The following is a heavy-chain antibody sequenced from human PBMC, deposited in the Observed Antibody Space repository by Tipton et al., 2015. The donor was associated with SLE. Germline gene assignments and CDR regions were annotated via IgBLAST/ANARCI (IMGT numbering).Heavy chain of an antibody. CDR3: ARDNPTHSCLDY. CDR1: GDSISSTY. CDR2: IYYSGSTKYNT. D-gene: IGHD2-2*01. V-gene: IGHV4-59*01. Sequence: TLSLTCTVSGDSISSTYWNWIRQPPGQGLEWIGYIYYSGSTKYNTKYNPSLKGRVTISVDTSKNQFSLNLYSVTAADTAVYYCARDNPTHSCLDYWGQGTLVTVSS. J-gene: IGHJ4*02.